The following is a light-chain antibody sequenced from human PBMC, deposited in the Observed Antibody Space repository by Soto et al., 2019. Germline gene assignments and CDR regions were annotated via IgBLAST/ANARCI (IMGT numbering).Light chain of an antibody. J-gene: IGKJ1*01. V-gene: IGKV3-20*01. Sequence: IVLTQSPGTLSLSPGERATLSCRASQSVSASYLAWYRQRPGQAPRLLIYGASSRATGVPDRFSGSGSATDFPLTISRLESEDFAVFYCQQYGSSPPTFGRGTKVEIK. CDR2: GAS. CDR1: QSVSASY. CDR3: QQYGSSPPT.